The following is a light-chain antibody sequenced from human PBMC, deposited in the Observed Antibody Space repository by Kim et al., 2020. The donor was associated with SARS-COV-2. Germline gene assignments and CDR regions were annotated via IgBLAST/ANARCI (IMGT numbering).Light chain of an antibody. CDR3: QQSYSLSLT. V-gene: IGKV1-39*01. CDR1: QSISNY. CDR2: AAS. J-gene: IGKJ4*01. Sequence: DIQMTQSPSSRSASVGDRVTITCRASQSISNYLNWYQQKPGKAPRVLIYAASSLQSGVPSRFSGSGSETDFTLTISSLQPEDSATYYCQQSYSLSLTFGGGTKLEI.